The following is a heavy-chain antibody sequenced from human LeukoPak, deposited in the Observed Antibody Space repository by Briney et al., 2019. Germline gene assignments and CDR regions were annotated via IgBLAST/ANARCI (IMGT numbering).Heavy chain of an antibody. D-gene: IGHD2-21*02. J-gene: IGHJ4*02. CDR2: ISSSSSYI. Sequence: GGPLRLSCAASGFTFNIYSMNWVRQAPGKGLEWVSSISSSSSYIYYADSVKGRFTSSRDNAKNSLYLKINSLRAEDTAVYYCARGVYCGGDCSFAPFDYWGQGTLVTVSS. CDR3: ARGVYCGGDCSFAPFDY. CDR1: GFTFNIYS. V-gene: IGHV3-21*01.